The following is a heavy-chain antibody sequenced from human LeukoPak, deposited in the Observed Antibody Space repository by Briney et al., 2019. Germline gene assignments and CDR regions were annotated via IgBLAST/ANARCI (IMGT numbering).Heavy chain of an antibody. J-gene: IGHJ4*02. Sequence: KASETLSLTCTVSGGSISSSSYYWGWIRQPPGKGLEWIGSIYYSGSTYYNPSLKSRVTISVDTSKNQFSLKLSSVTAADTAVYYCARHRLGEYCSGGSCYGGSDYWGQGTLVTVSS. V-gene: IGHV4-39*01. CDR2: IYYSGST. CDR1: GGSISSSSYY. CDR3: ARHRLGEYCSGGSCYGGSDY. D-gene: IGHD2-15*01.